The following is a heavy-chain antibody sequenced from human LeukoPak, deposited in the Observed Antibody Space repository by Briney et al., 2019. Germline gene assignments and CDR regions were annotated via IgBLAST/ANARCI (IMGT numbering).Heavy chain of an antibody. CDR2: ISSSGNYR. CDR3: ARADSSSWFDY. D-gene: IGHD6-13*01. J-gene: IGHJ4*02. V-gene: IGHV3-11*05. CDR1: GFTFSDYY. Sequence: GGSLRLSCDASGFTFSDYYMTWIRQAPGKGLEGVSHISSSGNYRNYADSVKGRFTISRDNAKNSLYLQMNSLRAEDTAVYYCARADSSSWFDYWGQGALVTASS.